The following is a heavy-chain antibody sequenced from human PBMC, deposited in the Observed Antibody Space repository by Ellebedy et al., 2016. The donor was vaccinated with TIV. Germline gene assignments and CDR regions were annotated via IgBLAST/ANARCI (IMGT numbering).Heavy chain of an antibody. D-gene: IGHD3-22*01. CDR2: ISSSGVSS. Sequence: GESLKISCAASGFTFRNFAMTWVRQAPGKGLEWVSSISSSGVSSDYADSVRGRVPLSLSNSKSTLYLQMDSLRAGEEAEYYCAKLDSSGYYYGRLDYWGQGTLVTVSS. CDR1: GFTFRNFA. V-gene: IGHV3-23*01. CDR3: AKLDSSGYYYGRLDY. J-gene: IGHJ4*02.